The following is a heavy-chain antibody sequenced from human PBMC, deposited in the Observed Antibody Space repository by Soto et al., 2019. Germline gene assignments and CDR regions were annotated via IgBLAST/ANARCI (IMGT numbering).Heavy chain of an antibody. D-gene: IGHD4-17*01. J-gene: IGHJ4*02. Sequence: PGGSLRLSCATSGFTFSDHYMDWIRQAPGKGLEWVGRSRNKAKSFTTDYAASVKGRFTISRDDSKNSLYLQLNSLKTEDTAVYYCAKYTYGDGDYWGQGPLVTVPS. CDR2: SRNKAKSFTT. CDR1: GFTFSDHY. V-gene: IGHV3-72*01. CDR3: AKYTYGDGDY.